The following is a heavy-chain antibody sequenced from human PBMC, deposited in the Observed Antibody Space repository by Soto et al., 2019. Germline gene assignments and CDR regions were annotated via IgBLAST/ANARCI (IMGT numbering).Heavy chain of an antibody. CDR3: ARLVGQATTFVS. CDR1: GFSFSDHY. Sequence: EVQLVESGGGLVQPGGSLRLSCAASGFSFSDHYMDWVRQAPGKGLEWVGRSRNKATSYTTEYAASVKGRSTISRDDSKTSLSLQMNSLNTEDTAVYYCARLVGQATTFVSWGQGTLVTVSS. D-gene: IGHD5-12*01. CDR2: SRNKATSYTT. V-gene: IGHV3-72*01. J-gene: IGHJ4*02.